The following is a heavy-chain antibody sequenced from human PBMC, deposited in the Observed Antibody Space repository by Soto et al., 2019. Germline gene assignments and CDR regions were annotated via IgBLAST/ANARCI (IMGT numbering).Heavy chain of an antibody. CDR1: GFANFSKAW. J-gene: IGHJ4*02. V-gene: IGHV3-15*07. CDR3: TTGVY. D-gene: IGHD3-10*01. Sequence: EVQLVESGGGFVEPGGSLRLSCEASGFANFSKAWMYWVRQAPGKGLEWVGHIKSRSGGGTTGYAAPVQGRFSISRDDSANTPFLQMNSLKVEDTAFYYCTTGVYWGQGTLATVSS. CDR2: IKSRSGGGTT.